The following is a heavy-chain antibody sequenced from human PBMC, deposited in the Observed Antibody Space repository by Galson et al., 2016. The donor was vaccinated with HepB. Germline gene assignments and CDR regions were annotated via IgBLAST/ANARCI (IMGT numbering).Heavy chain of an antibody. CDR1: GFSLSTSGVG. Sequence: PALVKPTQTLTLTCTFSGFSLSTSGVGVGWIRQSPGKALEWLALIYWDDDKRYSPSLKSRLTITKDTSKNQVVLIMTNMDPVDTATYYFAPSRVGATGDYYYGMDVWGQGTTATVSS. CDR2: IYWDDDK. CDR3: APSRVGATGDYYYGMDV. J-gene: IGHJ6*02. V-gene: IGHV2-5*02. D-gene: IGHD1-26*01.